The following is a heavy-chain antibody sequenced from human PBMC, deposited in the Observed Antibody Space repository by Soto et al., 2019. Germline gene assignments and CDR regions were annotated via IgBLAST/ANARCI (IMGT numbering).Heavy chain of an antibody. Sequence: ASVKVSCKASGYMFTYYYIHWVRQGPGQGLGWMGIINPNGGTTTYAQNFQGRVTMTRDTSTSTVYMELTSLTSEDTAIYYCVRGPYSSCSFYYFDYWGQGXLVTVSS. CDR2: INPNGGTT. D-gene: IGHD1-26*01. CDR3: VRGPYSSCSFYYFDY. V-gene: IGHV1-46*01. CDR1: GYMFTYYY. J-gene: IGHJ4*02.